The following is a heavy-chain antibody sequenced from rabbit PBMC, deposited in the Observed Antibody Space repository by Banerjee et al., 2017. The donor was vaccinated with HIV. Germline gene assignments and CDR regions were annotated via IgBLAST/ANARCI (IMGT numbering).Heavy chain of an antibody. D-gene: IGHD4-1*01. CDR2: IYTGSSDFT. CDR1: GIDFSSGYD. Sequence: QEQLEESGGDLVKPEGSLTLTCKASGIDFSSGYDVSWVRQAPGKGLEWIGAIYTGSSDFTVYASWAKGRFTITRSASLNTVTLQLNSLTAADTATYFCARDLAGVIGWNFGLWGPGTLVTVS. J-gene: IGHJ4*01. V-gene: IGHV1S45*01. CDR3: ARDLAGVIGWNFGL.